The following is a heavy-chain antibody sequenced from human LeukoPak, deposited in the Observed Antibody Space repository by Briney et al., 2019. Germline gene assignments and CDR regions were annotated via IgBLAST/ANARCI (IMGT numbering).Heavy chain of an antibody. V-gene: IGHV3-33*06. D-gene: IGHD3-16*01. CDR1: GFTFSSYG. CDR2: IWYDGSNK. J-gene: IGHJ3*02. CDR3: AKDYEWRPDAFDI. Sequence: GRSLRLSCAASGFTFSSYGMHWVRQAPGKGLEWVAVIWYDGSNKYYADSVKGRFTISRDNSKNTLYLQMNSLRAEDTAVYYCAKDYEWRPDAFDIWGQGTMVTVSS.